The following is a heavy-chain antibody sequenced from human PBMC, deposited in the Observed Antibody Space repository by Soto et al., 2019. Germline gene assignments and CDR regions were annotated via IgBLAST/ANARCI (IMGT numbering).Heavy chain of an antibody. CDR3: ASSTRSDAFDI. CDR1: GFTFSGYG. J-gene: IGHJ3*02. V-gene: IGHV3-30*03. Sequence: QVQLVESGGGVVQPGRSLRLSCAASGFTFSGYGMHWFRQAPGKGLEWVAVISYDGSDKYYAVSVKGRFTISRDNSRDTLYLQVKSLRVEDTAVYYCASSTRSDAFDIWGQGTRFTVSS. CDR2: ISYDGSDK.